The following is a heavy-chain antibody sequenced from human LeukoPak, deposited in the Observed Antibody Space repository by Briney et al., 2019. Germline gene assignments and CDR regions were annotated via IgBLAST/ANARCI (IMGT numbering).Heavy chain of an antibody. Sequence: PSETLSLTCAVYGGSFTNYFWSWVRQSPGKGLEWIGEVADYGSVIYNPSLQSRVTISLDTSKNHFSLKVSSMTAADTAVYYCARRRVTVIVVSTFDSWGQGTLVTVSS. V-gene: IGHV4-34*01. CDR1: GGSFTNYF. CDR3: ARRRVTVIVVSTFDS. J-gene: IGHJ4*02. D-gene: IGHD3-22*01. CDR2: VADYGSV.